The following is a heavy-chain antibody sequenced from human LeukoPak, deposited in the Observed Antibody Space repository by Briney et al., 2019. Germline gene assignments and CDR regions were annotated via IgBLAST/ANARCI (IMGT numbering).Heavy chain of an antibody. CDR2: IFTTGST. CDR3: ARGDGSTMARGVSRYGWFDS. Sequence: PSETLSLTCTVSGGFVSTYYWTWIRQPAGKGLELIGRIFTTGSTNYNPPLMSRVTMSIDTSKSQFSLKFRSVTAADTAVYYCARGDGSTMARGVSRYGWFDSWGQGALVTVSS. J-gene: IGHJ5*01. D-gene: IGHD3-10*01. V-gene: IGHV4-4*07. CDR1: GGFVSTYY.